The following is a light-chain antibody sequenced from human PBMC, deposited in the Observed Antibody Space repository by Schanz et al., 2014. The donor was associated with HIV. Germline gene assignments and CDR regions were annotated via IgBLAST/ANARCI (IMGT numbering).Light chain of an antibody. V-gene: IGLV2-14*02. CDR1: RNDVGTYNL. J-gene: IGLJ2*01. CDR3: QSYDRSLSVVV. Sequence: QSALTQPASVSGSPGQSITISCTGTRNDVGTYNLVSWYQQHPGKAPQLMIYEVTKRPSGVSNRFSGSKSGNTASLTISGLQAEDEADYFCQSYDRSLSVVVFGGGTKVTVL. CDR2: EVT.